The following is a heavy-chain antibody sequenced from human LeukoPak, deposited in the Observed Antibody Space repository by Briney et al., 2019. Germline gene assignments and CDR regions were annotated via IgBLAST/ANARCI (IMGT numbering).Heavy chain of an antibody. Sequence: VASVKVSCKASGYTFTGYYMHWVRQAPGQGLEWMGWINPNSGGTNYAQKFQGRVTMTEDTSTDTAYMELSSLRSEDTAVYYCATTGVRGVLDYWGQGTLVTVSS. CDR1: GYTFTGYY. V-gene: IGHV1-2*02. CDR3: ATTGVRGVLDY. D-gene: IGHD3-10*01. CDR2: INPNSGGT. J-gene: IGHJ4*02.